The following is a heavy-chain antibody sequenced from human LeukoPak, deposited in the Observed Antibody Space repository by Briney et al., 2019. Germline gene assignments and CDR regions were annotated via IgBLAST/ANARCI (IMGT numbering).Heavy chain of an antibody. CDR3: AKDMLDYDILTGYSGPLGFDP. CDR2: ISWNSGSI. V-gene: IGHV3-9*01. Sequence: QPGGSLRLSCAASGFIFSNFEMNWVRHAPGKGLEWVSGISWNSGSIGYADSVKGRFTISRDNAKNSLYLQMNSLRAEDTALYYCAKDMLDYDILTGYSGPLGFDPWGQGTLVTVSS. CDR1: GFIFSNFE. D-gene: IGHD3-9*01. J-gene: IGHJ5*02.